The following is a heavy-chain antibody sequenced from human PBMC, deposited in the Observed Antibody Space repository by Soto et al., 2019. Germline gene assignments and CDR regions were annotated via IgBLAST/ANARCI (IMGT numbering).Heavy chain of an antibody. J-gene: IGHJ4*02. V-gene: IGHV3-7*01. CDR1: GFTFSSFW. Sequence: EVHVVESGGGLVQPGGSLKLSCAASGFTFSSFWMSWARQAPGKGLEWVANIKGDGSEKYYVDSVKGRFTISRDNAENTLYLEMNSLRGEDTALYYCAAGFPPDYWGQGTLVTVSS. D-gene: IGHD3-10*01. CDR2: IKGDGSEK. CDR3: AAGFPPDY.